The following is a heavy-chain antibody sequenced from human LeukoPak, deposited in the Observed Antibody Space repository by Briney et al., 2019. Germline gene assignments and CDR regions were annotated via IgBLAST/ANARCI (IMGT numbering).Heavy chain of an antibody. Sequence: GGSLRLSCAASGLTFNNYGMNWVRQAPGKGLEWVSSISDSGGSTYYADSVKGRFTISRDNSKNTLYLQMNSLRAEDTAVYYCAKDRGYYDSSGYYYDRGDAFDIWGQGTMVTVSS. CDR1: GLTFNNYG. CDR3: AKDRGYYDSSGYYYDRGDAFDI. CDR2: ISDSGGST. D-gene: IGHD3-22*01. V-gene: IGHV3-23*01. J-gene: IGHJ3*02.